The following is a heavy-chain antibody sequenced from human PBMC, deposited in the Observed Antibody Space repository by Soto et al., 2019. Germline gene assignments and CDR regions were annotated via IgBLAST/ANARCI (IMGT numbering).Heavy chain of an antibody. Sequence: SETLSLTCAVYGGSFSGYYWSWIRQPPGKGLEWIGEINHSGSTNYNPSLKSRVTISVDTSKNQFSLKLSSVTAADTAVYYCEREYGSGSYYGMDVWGQGTTVT. CDR2: INHSGST. CDR3: EREYGSGSYYGMDV. CDR1: GGSFSGYY. J-gene: IGHJ6*02. V-gene: IGHV4-34*01. D-gene: IGHD3-10*01.